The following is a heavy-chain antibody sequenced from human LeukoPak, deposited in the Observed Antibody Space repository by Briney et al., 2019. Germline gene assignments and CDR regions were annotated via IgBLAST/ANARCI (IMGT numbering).Heavy chain of an antibody. CDR1: GGSINTYY. J-gene: IGHJ4*02. Sequence: SETLSLTCTVSGGSINTYYWHWIRQPPGKGLEWIGYISYSGRTNYNPSLKSRVTTSIDKSKNQFSPNLRSVTAADTAVYYCARSGGYSGYDVDYWGQGTLVTVSS. CDR3: ARSGGYSGYDVDY. CDR2: ISYSGRT. V-gene: IGHV4-59*01. D-gene: IGHD5-12*01.